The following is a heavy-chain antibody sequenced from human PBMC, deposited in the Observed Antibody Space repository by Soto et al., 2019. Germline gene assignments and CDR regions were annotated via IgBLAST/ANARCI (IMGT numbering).Heavy chain of an antibody. Sequence: GASVKVSCKASGYTFTSYGIGWVRQAPGQGLEWMGWISAYNGNTNYAQKLQGRVTMTTDTSTSTAYTELRSLRSDDTAVYYCARDLSYRYWFDPWGQGTLVTVSS. CDR1: GYTFTSYG. CDR2: ISAYNGNT. CDR3: ARDLSYRYWFDP. V-gene: IGHV1-18*01. D-gene: IGHD5-18*01. J-gene: IGHJ5*02.